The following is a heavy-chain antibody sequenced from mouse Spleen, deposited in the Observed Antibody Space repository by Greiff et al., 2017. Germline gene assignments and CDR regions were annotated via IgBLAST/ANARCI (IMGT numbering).Heavy chain of an antibody. V-gene: IGHV1-18*01. CDR3: ARRGGSSYSWYFDV. CDR1: GYTFTDYN. D-gene: IGHD1-1*01. J-gene: IGHJ1*01. Sequence: EVKLQESGPELVKPGASVKIPCKASGYTFTDYNMDWVKQSHGKSLEWIGDINPNNGGTIYNQKFKGKATLTVDKSSSTAYMELRSLTSEDTAVYYCARRGGSSYSWYFDVWGAGTTVTVSS. CDR2: INPNNGGT.